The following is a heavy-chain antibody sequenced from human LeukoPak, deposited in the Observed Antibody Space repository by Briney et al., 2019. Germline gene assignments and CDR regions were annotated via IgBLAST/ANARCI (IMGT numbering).Heavy chain of an antibody. J-gene: IGHJ5*02. CDR1: GFTFSNYW. V-gene: IGHV3-74*01. Sequence: GGSLRLSCAASGFTFSNYWMHWVRQAPGKGLVWVSRINSDGINTSYAGSVKGRFTISRDNAKNTLNLQMNSLRAEDTAVYYCARDLGQYYDTSDNWFDPWGQGTLVTVSS. CDR2: INSDGINT. CDR3: ARDLGQYYDTSDNWFDP. D-gene: IGHD3-22*01.